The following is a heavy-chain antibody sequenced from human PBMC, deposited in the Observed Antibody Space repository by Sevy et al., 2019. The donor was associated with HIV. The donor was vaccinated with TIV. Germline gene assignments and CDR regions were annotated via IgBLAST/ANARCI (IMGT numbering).Heavy chain of an antibody. Sequence: GRSLRLSCAASGFTFSSYAMHWVRQAPGKGLEWVAVISYDGSNKYYADSVKGRFTISRDNSKNTLYLQMNSLRAEDTAVYYCSTEASFYDSSGYRRPFDYWGQGTLVTVSS. CDR1: GFTFSSYA. J-gene: IGHJ4*02. V-gene: IGHV3-30-3*01. D-gene: IGHD3-22*01. CDR3: STEASFYDSSGYRRPFDY. CDR2: ISYDGSNK.